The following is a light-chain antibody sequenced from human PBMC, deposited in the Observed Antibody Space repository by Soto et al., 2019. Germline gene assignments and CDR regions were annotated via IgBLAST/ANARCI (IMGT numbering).Light chain of an antibody. Sequence: QSVLTQPPSASGTSGQRVTISCSGGSSNLGGNPVDWYQHLPGTAPKLLIYGSDQRPSGVPDRFSGSKSGTSASLAISGLQSEDEADYYCAAWDDSLTGHYVFGTGTKVTVL. J-gene: IGLJ1*01. V-gene: IGLV1-44*01. CDR1: SSNLGGNP. CDR3: AAWDDSLTGHYV. CDR2: GSD.